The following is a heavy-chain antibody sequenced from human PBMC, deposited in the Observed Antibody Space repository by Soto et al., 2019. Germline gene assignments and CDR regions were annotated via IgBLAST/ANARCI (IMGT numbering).Heavy chain of an antibody. D-gene: IGHD5-12*01. J-gene: IGHJ3*02. CDR2: IIPIFGTA. CDR1: GGTFSSYA. CDR3: ARGDFGLATIAAFDI. V-gene: IGHV1-69*13. Sequence: GASVKVSCKASGGTFSSYAISWVRQAPGQGLEWMGGIIPIFGTANYAQKFQGRVTITADESTSTAYMELSSLRSEDTAVYYCARGDFGLATIAAFDIWGQGTMVTVSS.